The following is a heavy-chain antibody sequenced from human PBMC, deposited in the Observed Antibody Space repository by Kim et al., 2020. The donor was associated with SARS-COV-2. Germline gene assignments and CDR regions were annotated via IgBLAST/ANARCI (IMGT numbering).Heavy chain of an antibody. CDR1: GFTFGRFA. J-gene: IGHJ1*01. CDR3: AKYRLEPPAIGDY. D-gene: IGHD2-2*02. CDR2: ISGGSGTT. Sequence: GGSLRLSCAASGFTFGRFAMTWVRQVPNKGLEWVGAISGGSGTTYYTDSVKGRFTISRDNSNNTLYLQMDSLRVEDTALYFCAKYRLEPPAIGDYWGLGTLVTVAS. V-gene: IGHV3-23*01.